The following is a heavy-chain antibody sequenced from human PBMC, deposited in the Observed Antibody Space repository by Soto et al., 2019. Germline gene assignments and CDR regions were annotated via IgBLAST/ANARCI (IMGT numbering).Heavy chain of an antibody. Sequence: ASVKVSCKASGYTFTSYGISWVRQAPGQGLEWMGWISAYNGNTNYAQKLQGRVTMTTDTSTSTAYMELRSLRSDDTAVYYCARDQFVYDSSGYWLWWGQGTLVTVSS. D-gene: IGHD3-22*01. CDR2: ISAYNGNT. V-gene: IGHV1-18*01. CDR1: GYTFTSYG. CDR3: ARDQFVYDSSGYWLW. J-gene: IGHJ4*02.